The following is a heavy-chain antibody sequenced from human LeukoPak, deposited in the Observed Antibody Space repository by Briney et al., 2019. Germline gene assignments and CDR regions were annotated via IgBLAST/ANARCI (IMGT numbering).Heavy chain of an antibody. CDR2: IRSEADGGTL. V-gene: IGHV3-15*01. CDR1: EFSLINAW. Sequence: GGSLRLSCAASEFSLINAWMSWVRQAPGKGLEWVGRIRSEADGGTLDYAALVKGRFTISRDASKNTLYLQMNSLKTEDTAVYYCTTVIMGTPKDDYWGQGTLVTVSS. D-gene: IGHD4-23*01. CDR3: TTVIMGTPKDDY. J-gene: IGHJ4*02.